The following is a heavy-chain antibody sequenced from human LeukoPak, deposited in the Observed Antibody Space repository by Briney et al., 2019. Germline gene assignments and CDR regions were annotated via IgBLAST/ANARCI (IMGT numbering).Heavy chain of an antibody. CDR2: ICYSGST. CDR3: ARDSGYSYGYFDY. V-gene: IGHV4-59*01. J-gene: IGHJ4*02. Sequence: SETLSLTCTVSGGSISSYYWSWIRQPPGKGLEWIGYICYSGSTNYNPSLKSRVTISVDTSKNQFSLKLSSVTAADTAVYYCARDSGYSYGYFDYWGQGTLVTVSS. CDR1: GGSISSYY. D-gene: IGHD5-18*01.